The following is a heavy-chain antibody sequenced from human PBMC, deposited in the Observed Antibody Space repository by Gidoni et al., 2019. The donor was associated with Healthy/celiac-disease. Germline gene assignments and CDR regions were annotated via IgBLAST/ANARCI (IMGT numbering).Heavy chain of an antibody. CDR2: IIPIFGTA. D-gene: IGHD4-17*01. CDR3: ARDLRYGDYAFGMDV. CDR1: GGTFSSYA. J-gene: IGHJ6*02. V-gene: IGHV1-69*01. Sequence: QVQLVQSGAEVKKPGSSVKVSCKASGGTFSSYAIRWVRQAPGQGLEWMGGIIPIFGTANYAQKFQGRGTITADESTSTAYMELSSLRSEDTAEYYCARDLRYGDYAFGMDVWGQGTTVTVSS.